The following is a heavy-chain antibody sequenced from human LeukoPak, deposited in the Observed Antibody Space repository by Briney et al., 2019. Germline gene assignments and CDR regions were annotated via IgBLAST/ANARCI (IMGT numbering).Heavy chain of an antibody. Sequence: GGSLRLSCAASEFSFSRFWMHWVRQAPGKGLVWISRITSDGSNRDYADSVKGRFTISRDNAKNTLYLQMNSLRTEDTAVYFCVREDIVVVTTLDHWGQGSLVTVSS. CDR3: VREDIVVVTTLDH. CDR1: EFSFSRFW. D-gene: IGHD2-21*02. J-gene: IGHJ4*02. CDR2: ITSDGSNR. V-gene: IGHV3-74*01.